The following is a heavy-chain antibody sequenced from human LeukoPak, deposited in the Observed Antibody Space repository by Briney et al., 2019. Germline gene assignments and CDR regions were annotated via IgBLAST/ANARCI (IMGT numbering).Heavy chain of an antibody. V-gene: IGHV1-46*01. D-gene: IGHD1-26*01. Sequence: ASVKVSCKASGYTFTGYYMHWVRQAPGQGLEWMGIINPSGGNTDYAQKFQGRVTMTRDTSTSTVYMELSSLRSEETAVYYCARGVGATHHFDYWGQGTLVTVSS. CDR1: GYTFTGYY. CDR2: INPSGGNT. J-gene: IGHJ4*02. CDR3: ARGVGATHHFDY.